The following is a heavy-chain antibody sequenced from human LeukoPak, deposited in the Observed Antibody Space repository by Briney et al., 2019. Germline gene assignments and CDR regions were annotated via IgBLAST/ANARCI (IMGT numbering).Heavy chain of an antibody. V-gene: IGHV4-34*01. Sequence: SETLSLTCAVYGGSFSGYHWSWIRQPPGKGREWIGEINHSGSTNYNPSLKSRVTISVDTSKNQFSLKLSSVTAADTAVYYCASIEYLDAFDIWGQGTMVTVSS. J-gene: IGHJ3*02. CDR1: GGSFSGYH. D-gene: IGHD2-2*01. CDR3: ASIEYLDAFDI. CDR2: INHSGST.